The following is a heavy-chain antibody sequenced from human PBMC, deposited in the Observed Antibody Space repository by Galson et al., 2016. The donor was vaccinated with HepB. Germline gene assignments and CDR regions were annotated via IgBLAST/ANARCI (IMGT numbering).Heavy chain of an antibody. V-gene: IGHV1-2*02. Sequence: SVKVSCKASGYTFTDYYLHWVRQAPGQGLEWMGWINTNSGDTDYAQKFQGRVTMTRDTSMGAAYLELTSLRSDDTAVFYCTRGWVLAAAPGWYVDLWGRGTLVTGSS. J-gene: IGHJ2*01. CDR2: INTNSGDT. D-gene: IGHD2-15*01. CDR3: TRGWVLAAAPGWYVDL. CDR1: GYTFTDYY.